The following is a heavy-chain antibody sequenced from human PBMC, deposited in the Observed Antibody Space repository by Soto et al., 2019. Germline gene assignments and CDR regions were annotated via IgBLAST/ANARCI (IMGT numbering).Heavy chain of an antibody. V-gene: IGHV3-33*01. CDR2: IWYDGSNK. CDR3: VSSPLYYYYGMDV. J-gene: IGHJ6*02. CDR1: GFTFSSYG. D-gene: IGHD6-13*01. Sequence: HPGGSLRLSCAASGFTFSSYGMHWVRQAPGKGLEWVAVIWYDGSNKYYADSVKGRFTISRDNSKNTLYLQMNSLRAEDTAVYYCVSSPLYYYYGMDVWGQGTTVTVSS.